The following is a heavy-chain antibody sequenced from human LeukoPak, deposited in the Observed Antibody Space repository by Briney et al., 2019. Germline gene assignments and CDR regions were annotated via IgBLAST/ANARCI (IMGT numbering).Heavy chain of an antibody. Sequence: GGSLRLSCAATGFTFNDYGMSWVRQAPGKGLEWVSSVSHTGDHTYYADFVKGRFTISRDNSRNTLYLQMNSLRAEDTALYYCAKTGGIAAAHWGQGTLVTVSS. J-gene: IGHJ4*02. CDR2: VSHTGDHT. D-gene: IGHD6-13*01. CDR1: GFTFNDYG. CDR3: AKTGGIAAAH. V-gene: IGHV3-23*01.